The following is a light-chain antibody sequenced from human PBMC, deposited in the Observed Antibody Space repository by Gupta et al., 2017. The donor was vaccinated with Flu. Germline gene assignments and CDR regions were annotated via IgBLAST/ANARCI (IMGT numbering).Light chain of an antibody. CDR2: GNS. J-gene: IGLJ1*01. Sequence: RVTISCTGSSSNIGAGYDVHWYQQLPGTAPNLLIYGNSNRPSGVPDRFSGSKSGTSASLAITGLQAEDEADYYCQSYDSSLSGVFGTGTKVTVL. CDR3: QSYDSSLSGV. CDR1: SSNIGAGYD. V-gene: IGLV1-40*01.